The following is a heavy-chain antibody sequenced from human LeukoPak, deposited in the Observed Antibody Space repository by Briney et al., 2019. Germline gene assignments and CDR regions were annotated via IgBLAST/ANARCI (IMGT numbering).Heavy chain of an antibody. V-gene: IGHV4-30-2*01. D-gene: IGHD6-19*01. CDR3: ATRGVGGTYALDI. CDR2: IYHSGST. Sequence: PSETLSLTCTVSGGSISSGGYYWSWIRQPPGKGLEWIGYIYHSGSTYYNPSLKSRVTISVDRSKNQFSLKLSSVTAADTAVYYCATRGVGGTYALDIWGQGTMVTVSS. J-gene: IGHJ3*02. CDR1: GGSISSGGYY.